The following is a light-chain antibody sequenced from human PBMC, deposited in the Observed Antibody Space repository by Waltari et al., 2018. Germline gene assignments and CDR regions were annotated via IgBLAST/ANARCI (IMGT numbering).Light chain of an antibody. J-gene: IGLJ3*02. CDR1: SSNIGAGFE. Sequence: QSVLTQPPSASGAPGQRVTISCTGTSSNIGAGFEVFWYQQLPGSAPKLLIFASYKRSSGVPDRISGSTSGTSASLAITGLQAEDEADYYCQSYDSSLSGRVFGGGTRLTVL. V-gene: IGLV1-40*01. CDR3: QSYDSSLSGRV. CDR2: ASY.